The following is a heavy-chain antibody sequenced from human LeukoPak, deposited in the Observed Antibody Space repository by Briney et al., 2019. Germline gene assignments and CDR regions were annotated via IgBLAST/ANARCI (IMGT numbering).Heavy chain of an antibody. J-gene: IGHJ5*02. Sequence: PGGSLRLSCAASGFTFSNYAIHWVRQAPGKGLEWVGRIKSKNVGGTTDYAAPVKGRFTISRDDSKNTVYLQMNSLKIEDTAVYYCTSHAAFDPWGQGTLVTVSS. V-gene: IGHV3-15*01. CDR2: IKSKNVGGTT. CDR1: GFTFSNYA. CDR3: TSHAAFDP.